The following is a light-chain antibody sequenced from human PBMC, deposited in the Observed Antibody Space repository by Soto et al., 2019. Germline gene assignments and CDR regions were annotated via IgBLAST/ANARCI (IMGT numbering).Light chain of an antibody. CDR1: QSVSSNY. CDR2: DAS. J-gene: IGKJ1*01. Sequence: EIVLTQSPGTLSLSPGERATLSCRASQSVSSNYLAWYQQKPGQPPRLLISDASSRATGIPDRFSGSRSGTDFTLTISGLEPEDFAVYYWQHYGRSPTSWTFGQGTKVEIK. CDR3: QHYGRSPTSWT. V-gene: IGKV3-20*01.